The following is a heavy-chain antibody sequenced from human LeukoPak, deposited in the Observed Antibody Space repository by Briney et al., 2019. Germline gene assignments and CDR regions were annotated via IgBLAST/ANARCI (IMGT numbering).Heavy chain of an antibody. V-gene: IGHV1-58*01. D-gene: IGHD3-3*01. CDR3: AAEREYYDFWSGYYPPLGFDP. Sequence: ASVKVSCKASGFTFTSSAVQWVRQARGQRLEWIGWIVVGSGNTNYAQKFQERVTITRDMSTSTAYMELSSLRSEDTAVYYCAAEREYYDFWSGYYPPLGFDPWGQGTLVTVSS. CDR2: IVVGSGNT. J-gene: IGHJ5*02. CDR1: GFTFTSSA.